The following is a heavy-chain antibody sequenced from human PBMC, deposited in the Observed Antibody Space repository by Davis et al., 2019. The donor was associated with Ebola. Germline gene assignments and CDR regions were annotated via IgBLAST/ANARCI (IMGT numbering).Heavy chain of an antibody. D-gene: IGHD6-19*01. CDR3: ARGGSRGWYIDY. Sequence: GGSLRLSCAASGFTFSSYAMHWVRQAPGKGLDWVAVISNDGRNKYYADSVKGRFTFSRDNSKNTVHLQMHSLRAEDTAVYYCARGGSRGWYIDYWGQGTLVTVSS. J-gene: IGHJ4*02. CDR2: ISNDGRNK. CDR1: GFTFSSYA. V-gene: IGHV3-30*04.